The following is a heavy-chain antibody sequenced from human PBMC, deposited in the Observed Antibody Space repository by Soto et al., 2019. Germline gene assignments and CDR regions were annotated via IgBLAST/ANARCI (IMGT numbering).Heavy chain of an antibody. Sequence: QVQLVQSGAEVKKPGASVKVSCKASGYTFTSYGISWVRQAPGQGLEWMGWISAYNGNTNYAQKLRGRVTMTTDTYTITAYMELRSLRSDDTAVYYCARDSSSWYSYYGMDVWGQGTTVTVSS. J-gene: IGHJ6*02. CDR3: ARDSSSWYSYYGMDV. V-gene: IGHV1-18*01. D-gene: IGHD6-13*01. CDR1: GYTFTSYG. CDR2: ISAYNGNT.